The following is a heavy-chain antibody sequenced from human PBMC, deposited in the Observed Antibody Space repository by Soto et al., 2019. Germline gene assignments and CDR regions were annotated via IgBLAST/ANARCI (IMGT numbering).Heavy chain of an antibody. J-gene: IGHJ2*01. CDR3: ARLRRGSDL. CDR1: GYSFTSLD. CDR2: IIPIFGTA. V-gene: IGHV1-69*01. Sequence: QVQLVQSGAEVREPGASVKVSCKASGYSFTSLDINWVRQTTGQGLEWMGGIIPIFGTANYAQKFQGRVTITADESTSTAYMELSSLRSEDTAVYYCARLRRGSDLWGRGTLVTVSS.